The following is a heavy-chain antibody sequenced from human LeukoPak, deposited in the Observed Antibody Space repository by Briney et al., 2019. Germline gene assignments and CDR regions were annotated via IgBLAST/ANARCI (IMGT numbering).Heavy chain of an antibody. CDR2: IYYSGIT. Sequence: SETLSLTCTVSGDSINSYYWSWLRQTPGQGLKWIGYIYYSGITTYNPSSKSRVTISMDTSKNQFALKLSSVTAADTAVYDCARLLTVMYFDYWGQGTLVTVSS. CDR1: GDSINSYY. V-gene: IGHV4-59*08. J-gene: IGHJ4*02. CDR3: ARLLTVMYFDY. D-gene: IGHD4-17*01.